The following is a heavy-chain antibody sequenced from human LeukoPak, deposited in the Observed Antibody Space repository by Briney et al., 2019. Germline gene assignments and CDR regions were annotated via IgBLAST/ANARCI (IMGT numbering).Heavy chain of an antibody. Sequence: ASVKVSCKASGGTFSSYAISWVRQAPGQGLEWMGGIIPIFGTANYAQKFQGRVTITTDESTSTAYMELSSLRSEDTAVYHCARAVEYSSSSSNYYYYYYMDVWGKGTTVTVSS. CDR3: ARAVEYSSSSSNYYYYYYMDV. J-gene: IGHJ6*03. V-gene: IGHV1-69*05. D-gene: IGHD6-6*01. CDR1: GGTFSSYA. CDR2: IIPIFGTA.